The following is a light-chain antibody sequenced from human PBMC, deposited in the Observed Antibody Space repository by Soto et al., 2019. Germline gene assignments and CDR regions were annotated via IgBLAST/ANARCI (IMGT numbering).Light chain of an antibody. Sequence: IVLTHSPANLSFSPLLRSTLSSASSQSVKTFLVWYQQRPGQAPRLLIHDASHRAAGIPARFSGSGFGTDFTLTISSLEPEDAAVYYCQQRSNWPPITFGQGTRLEIK. CDR2: DAS. V-gene: IGKV3-11*01. J-gene: IGKJ5*01. CDR3: QQRSNWPPIT. CDR1: QSVKTF.